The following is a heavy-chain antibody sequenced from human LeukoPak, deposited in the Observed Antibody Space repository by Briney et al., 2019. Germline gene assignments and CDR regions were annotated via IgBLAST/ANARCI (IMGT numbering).Heavy chain of an antibody. CDR1: GGSFSGYY. J-gene: IGHJ4*02. CDR2: INHSGST. CDR3: ARGHPGRI. V-gene: IGHV4-34*01. Sequence: SETLSLTCAVYGGSFSGYYWSWIRQPPGKGLEWIGEINHSGSTSYNPSLKSRVTTSVDTSKNQFSLKLSSVTAADTAVYYCARGHPGRIWGQGTLVTVSS. D-gene: IGHD2/OR15-2a*01.